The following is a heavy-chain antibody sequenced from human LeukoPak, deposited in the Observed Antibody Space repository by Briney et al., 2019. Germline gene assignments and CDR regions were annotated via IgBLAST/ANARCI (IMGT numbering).Heavy chain of an antibody. Sequence: GGSLRLSCSASGFTFSTYAMHWVRQAPGKGLEYVSAISSYGGSTYYADSVKGRFTISRDNSKNTLYLQMSSLRAEDTAVYYCARDQRYCSSSSCPWEPFDYWGQGTLVTVSS. CDR2: ISSYGGST. V-gene: IGHV3-64D*09. D-gene: IGHD2-2*01. J-gene: IGHJ4*02. CDR3: ARDQRYCSSSSCPWEPFDY. CDR1: GFTFSTYA.